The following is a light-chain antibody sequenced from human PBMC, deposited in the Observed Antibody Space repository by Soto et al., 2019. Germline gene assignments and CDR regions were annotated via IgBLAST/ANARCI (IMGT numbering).Light chain of an antibody. CDR1: SSDIGGYNY. CDR3: CSYTSSSTLV. J-gene: IGLJ3*02. CDR2: DVN. V-gene: IGLV2-14*01. Sequence: QSVLTQPASVSGSPGQSITISCTGTSSDIGGYNYVSWYQQHPGKAPKFMIYDVNNRPSGVSNRFSGSKSGHTASLTISGLQAEDEADYYCCSYTSSSTLVFGGGTKLTVL.